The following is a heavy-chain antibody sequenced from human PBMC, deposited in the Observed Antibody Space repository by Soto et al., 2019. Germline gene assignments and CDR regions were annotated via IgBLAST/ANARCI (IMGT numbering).Heavy chain of an antibody. CDR3: VKDSGLDYNPGLYYYYMDV. J-gene: IGHJ6*03. D-gene: IGHD3-10*01. CDR1: GFTFSSYA. Sequence: PGGSLRLSCAASGFTFSSYAMSWVRQAPGKGLEWVSAISGSGGSTYYADSVKGRFTISRDNSKNTLYLQMNSLRAEDTAVYYCVKDSGLDYNPGLYYYYMDVWGKGTTVTVSS. V-gene: IGHV3-23*01. CDR2: ISGSGGST.